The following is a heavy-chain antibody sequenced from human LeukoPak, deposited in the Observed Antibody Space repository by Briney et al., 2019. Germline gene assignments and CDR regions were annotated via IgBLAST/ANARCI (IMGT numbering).Heavy chain of an antibody. Sequence: GESLKISCKGSGSSFSSYWIAWVRQMPGKGLEWMGIIYPGDSDTRYNPSFQGQVTILADKSIDTAYLQWSSLEASDSAMYYCAKTNRVKGYYGSGTYHFDSWGQGTLVTVSS. CDR2: IYPGDSDT. J-gene: IGHJ4*02. CDR3: AKTNRVKGYYGSGTYHFDS. CDR1: GSSFSSYW. D-gene: IGHD3-10*01. V-gene: IGHV5-51*01.